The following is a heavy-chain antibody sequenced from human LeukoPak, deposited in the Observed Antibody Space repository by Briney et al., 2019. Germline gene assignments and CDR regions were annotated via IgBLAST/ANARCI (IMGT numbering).Heavy chain of an antibody. CDR2: IRYGGSNI. CDR3: ARVQTTVSTLDY. Sequence: GGSLRLSCEASGFTFGNYGMHWVRQAPGKGPEWVSFIRYGGSNIYYADSVKGRFIISRDNSKNTLYLQMNSLRAEDTAVYYCARVQTTVSTLDYWGQGTLVTVSS. D-gene: IGHD4-17*01. V-gene: IGHV3-30*02. CDR1: GFTFGNYG. J-gene: IGHJ4*01.